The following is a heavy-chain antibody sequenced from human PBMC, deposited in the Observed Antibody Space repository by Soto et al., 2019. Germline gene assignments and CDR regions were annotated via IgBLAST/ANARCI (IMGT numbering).Heavy chain of an antibody. CDR3: ARNSLTGYYNYYYSMDV. J-gene: IGHJ6*02. Sequence: GESLKISCKSSGYSFSSYWIAWVRLMPGKGLEWMGSIYPDDSDTKYSPSFQGQVTISADKSISAAYLQWSSLKASDTAIYYCARNSLTGYYNYYYSMDVWSQGTTVTVSS. CDR2: IYPDDSDT. V-gene: IGHV5-51*01. CDR1: GYSFSSYW. D-gene: IGHD3-9*01.